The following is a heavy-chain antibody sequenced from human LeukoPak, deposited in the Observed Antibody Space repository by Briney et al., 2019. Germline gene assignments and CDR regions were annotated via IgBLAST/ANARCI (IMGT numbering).Heavy chain of an antibody. J-gene: IGHJ4*02. CDR1: GYTFTSYD. D-gene: IGHD5-12*01. CDR2: MNPNSGNT. V-gene: IGHV1-8*01. CDR3: ATFSGCDYLGGY. Sequence: ASVKVSCKASGYTFTSYDINWVRQATGQGLEWMGWMNPNSGNTGYAQKFQGRVTMTRNTSISTAYMELSSLRSEDTAVYYCATFSGCDYLGGYWGQGTLVTVSS.